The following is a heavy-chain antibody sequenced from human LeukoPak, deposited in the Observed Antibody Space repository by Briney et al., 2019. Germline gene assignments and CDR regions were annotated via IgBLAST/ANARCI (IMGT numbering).Heavy chain of an antibody. CDR2: IYYSGST. CDR1: GGSISSYY. J-gene: IGHJ4*02. V-gene: IGHV4-59*01. D-gene: IGHD2-2*01. Sequence: SGTLSLTCTVSGGSISSYYWSWIRQPPGKGLEWIGYIYYSGSTNYNPSLKSRVTISVDTSKNQFSLKLSSVTAADTAVYYCARSRVSRSYYFDYWGQGTLVTVSS. CDR3: ARSRVSRSYYFDY.